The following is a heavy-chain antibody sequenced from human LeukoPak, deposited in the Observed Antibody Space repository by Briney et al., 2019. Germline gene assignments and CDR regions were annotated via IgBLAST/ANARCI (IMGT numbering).Heavy chain of an antibody. J-gene: IGHJ4*02. CDR2: ISCSGGTT. D-gene: IGHD3-22*01. CDR3: AKKRSGYYSFDY. CDR1: GFTFNNSA. V-gene: IGHV3-23*01. Sequence: GGSLRLSCAASGFTFNNSAMNWVRQAPGKGLEWVSVISCSGGTTYYADSVKGRFTVFRDNSKNTLSLQMNSLRAEDTAVYYCAKKRSGYYSFDYWGQGTLVTVSS.